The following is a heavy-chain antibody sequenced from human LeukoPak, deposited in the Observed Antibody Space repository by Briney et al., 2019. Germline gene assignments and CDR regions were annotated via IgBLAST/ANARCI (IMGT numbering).Heavy chain of an antibody. Sequence: PGGSLRLSCAASGFTFSSYAMSWVRQAPGKGLEWVSAVSGSGSSTYYADSVKGRFTISRDNSKNTLYPQMNSLRAEDTAVYYCAKAGRGYYYFYAMDVWGQGTTVTVSS. CDR2: VSGSGSST. CDR3: AKAGRGYYYFYAMDV. V-gene: IGHV3-23*01. J-gene: IGHJ6*02. CDR1: GFTFSSYA.